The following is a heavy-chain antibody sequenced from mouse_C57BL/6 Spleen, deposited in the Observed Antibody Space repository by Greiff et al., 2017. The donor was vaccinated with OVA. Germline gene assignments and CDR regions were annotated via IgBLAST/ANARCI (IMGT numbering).Heavy chain of an antibody. CDR2: ISSGGDYI. CDR3: TRNGYDGGYFDY. J-gene: IGHJ2*01. Sequence: EVMLVESGAGLVKPGGSLKLSCAASGFTFSSYALSWVRQTPEKRLEWVAYISSGGDYIYSADTVKGRFTISRDNARNTLYLQMSSLKSEDTAMYYCTRNGYDGGYFDYWGQGTTLTVSS. V-gene: IGHV5-9-1*02. D-gene: IGHD2-2*01. CDR1: GFTFSSYA.